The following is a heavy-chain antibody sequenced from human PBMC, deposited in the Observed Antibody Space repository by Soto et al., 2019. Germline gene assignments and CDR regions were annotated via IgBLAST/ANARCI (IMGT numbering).Heavy chain of an antibody. V-gene: IGHV2-5*02. Sequence: QITLKESGPTLVKPTQNLTLTCTFSGFSLSTTGVGVGWIRQPPGKALDWLALIYWDDDKRYSPSLKSRLTITKDPSKNQVVLTMTNMDPIDTATYYFVHANPVTTGGDYWGQGTLVTVSS. CDR3: VHANPVTTGGDY. J-gene: IGHJ4*02. D-gene: IGHD4-17*01. CDR1: GFSLSTTGVG. CDR2: IYWDDDK.